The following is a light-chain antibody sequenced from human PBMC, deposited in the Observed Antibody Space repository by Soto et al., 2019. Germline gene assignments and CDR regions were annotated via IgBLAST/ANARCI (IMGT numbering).Light chain of an antibody. V-gene: IGKV3-20*01. J-gene: IGKJ1*01. Sequence: EIVLTQSPGTLSLSPGERATLSCRASQSVSTTYLAWYQQKPGQAPRLLIYEASRRATGIPDRFSGSGSATDFTLTISSLEPEDFAVYYCQQYGSSPRTFGQGTKVDIK. CDR2: EAS. CDR3: QQYGSSPRT. CDR1: QSVSTTY.